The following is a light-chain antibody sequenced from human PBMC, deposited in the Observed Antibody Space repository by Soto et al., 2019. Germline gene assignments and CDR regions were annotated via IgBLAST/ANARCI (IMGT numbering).Light chain of an antibody. J-gene: IGKJ1*01. V-gene: IGKV2-28*01. CDR3: MQALQIRVE. Sequence: DSGMTQSPLSLSVTPGEPASISCRSSQSLLHSNGYNYLDWYLQRPGQSPQLLIYLGSHRASGVPDRFSGSESGTDFTLKISRVEAEDVGVYYCMQALQIRVEFGQGTKVQI. CDR2: LGS. CDR1: QSLLHSNGYNY.